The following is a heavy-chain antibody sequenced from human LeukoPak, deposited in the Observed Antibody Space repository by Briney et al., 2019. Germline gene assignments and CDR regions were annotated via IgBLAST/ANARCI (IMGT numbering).Heavy chain of an antibody. Sequence: QPSETLSLTCAVYGGSFSGYYWSWIRQPPGKGLEWIGEINHSGSTNYNPSLKSRVTISVDTSKNQFSLKLSSVTAEDTAVYYCAKDFYGDYVPSYFDYWGQGTLVTVSS. D-gene: IGHD4-17*01. J-gene: IGHJ4*02. CDR3: AKDFYGDYVPSYFDY. V-gene: IGHV4-34*01. CDR1: GGSFSGYY. CDR2: INHSGST.